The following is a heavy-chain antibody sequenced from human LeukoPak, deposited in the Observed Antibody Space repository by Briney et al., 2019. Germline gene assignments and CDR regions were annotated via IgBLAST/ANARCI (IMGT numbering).Heavy chain of an antibody. J-gene: IGHJ5*02. CDR3: AREGGNYYDSNP. Sequence: KGLXWIGYIYYSGSTYYNPSLKSRVTISVYTSKNQFSLKLSSVTAADTAVYYCAREGGNYYDSNPWGQGTLVTVSS. D-gene: IGHD3-22*01. CDR2: IYYSGST. V-gene: IGHV4-30-4*01.